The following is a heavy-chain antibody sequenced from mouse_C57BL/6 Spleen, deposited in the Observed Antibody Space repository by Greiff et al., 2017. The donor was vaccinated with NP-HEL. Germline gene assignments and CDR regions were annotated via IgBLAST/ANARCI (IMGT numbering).Heavy chain of an antibody. CDR3: VRHYGSYAMDY. CDR1: GFSFNTYA. Sequence: EVHLVESGGGLVQPKGSLKLSCAASGFSFNTYAMNWVRQAPGKGLEWVARIRSKSNNYATYYADSVKDRFTISRDDSESMLYLQMNNLKTEDTAMYYCVRHYGSYAMDYWGQGTSVTVSS. J-gene: IGHJ4*01. CDR2: IRSKSNNYAT. D-gene: IGHD1-1*01. V-gene: IGHV10-1*01.